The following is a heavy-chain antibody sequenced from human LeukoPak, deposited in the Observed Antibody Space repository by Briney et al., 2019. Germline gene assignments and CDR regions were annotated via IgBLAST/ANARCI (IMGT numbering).Heavy chain of an antibody. CDR3: AALHTGTFVDY. V-gene: IGHV3-30*02. CDR1: GFSFSGYG. D-gene: IGHD4-17*01. Sequence: GGSLRLSCAGSGFSFSGYGMHWVRQVPGKGLEWVAFIRYDGITKFYIDSVKGRFAISRDNSKNTLSLQMNSLRTEDTAVYYCAALHTGTFVDYWGQGALVTVSS. J-gene: IGHJ4*02. CDR2: IRYDGITK.